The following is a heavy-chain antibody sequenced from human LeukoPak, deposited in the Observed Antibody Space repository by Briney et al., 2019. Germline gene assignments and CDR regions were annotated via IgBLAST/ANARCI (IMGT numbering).Heavy chain of an antibody. CDR1: GFTFSDYY. J-gene: IGHJ4*02. V-gene: IGHV3-11*01. CDR2: ISSSGGSI. Sequence: GGSLRLSCAASGFTFSDYYMSWIRQAPGKGLEWVSYISSSGGSIYYAGSVKGRFTISRDNAKNSLYLQMNTLRADDTAVYYCARASVVTSPFDYWGQGTLVTVSS. D-gene: IGHD4-23*01. CDR3: ARASVVTSPFDY.